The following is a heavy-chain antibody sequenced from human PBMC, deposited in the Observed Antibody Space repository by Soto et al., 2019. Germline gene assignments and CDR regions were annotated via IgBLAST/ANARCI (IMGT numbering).Heavy chain of an antibody. V-gene: IGHV3-7*03. D-gene: IGHD2-8*01. Sequence: EVQLVESGGGLVQPGGSLRLSCAASGFTFSSYWMSWVRQAPGKGLEWVANIKQDGSEKYYVDSVKGRFTISRDNAKNSLYLQMNSLRAEDTAVYYCARQGYCTNGVCYNYFDYWGQGTLVTVSS. CDR2: IKQDGSEK. J-gene: IGHJ4*02. CDR3: ARQGYCTNGVCYNYFDY. CDR1: GFTFSSYW.